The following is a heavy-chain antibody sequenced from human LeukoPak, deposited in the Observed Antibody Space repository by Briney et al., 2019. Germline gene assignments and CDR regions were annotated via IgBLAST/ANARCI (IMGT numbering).Heavy chain of an antibody. CDR1: GGTFISYA. CDR3: ARSMVDTAMVPSSYYYYGMDV. D-gene: IGHD5-18*01. V-gene: IGHV1-69*13. CDR2: IIPIFGTA. Sequence: ASVKVSCKASGGTFISYAISWVRQAPGQGLEWMGGIIPIFGTANYAQKFQGRVTITADESTSTAYMELSSLRSEDTAVYYCARSMVDTAMVPSSYYYYGMDVWGQGTTVTVSS. J-gene: IGHJ6*02.